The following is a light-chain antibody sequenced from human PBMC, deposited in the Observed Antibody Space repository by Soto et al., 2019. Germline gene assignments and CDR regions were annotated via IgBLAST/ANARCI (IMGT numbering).Light chain of an antibody. J-gene: IGLJ3*02. CDR1: SSNIGAGYD. V-gene: IGLV1-40*01. CDR3: QSYDSSLSGGV. CDR2: GNS. Sequence: QSVLTQPPSVSGAPGQRVTISCTGSSSNIGAGYDVHWYQQLPGTAPKLLIYGNSNRPSGVPDRFSGSKSGTSASLAITGLQAEDEAYYYCQSYDSSLSGGVFGGGTMLTVL.